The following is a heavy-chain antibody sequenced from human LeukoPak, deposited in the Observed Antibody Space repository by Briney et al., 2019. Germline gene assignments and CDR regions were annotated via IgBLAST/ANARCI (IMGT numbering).Heavy chain of an antibody. D-gene: IGHD3-3*01. Sequence: ASVKVSCKASGYTFTSYGISWVRQAPGQGLEWMGWMNPNSGNTGYAQKFQGRVTMTRNTSISTAYMELSSLRSEDTAVYYCARGSTPPTIFGVVTPNRFDPWGQGTLVTVSS. CDR2: MNPNSGNT. CDR3: ARGSTPPTIFGVVTPNRFDP. V-gene: IGHV1-8*02. CDR1: GYTFTSYG. J-gene: IGHJ5*02.